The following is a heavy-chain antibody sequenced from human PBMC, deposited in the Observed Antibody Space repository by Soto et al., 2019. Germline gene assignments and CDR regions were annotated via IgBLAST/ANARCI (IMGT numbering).Heavy chain of an antibody. CDR2: IYYSGST. D-gene: IGHD1-20*01. Sequence: PSETLSLTCTVSGGSISSGGYYWSWIRQHPGKGLEWIGYIYYSGSTYYNPSLKSRVTISVDTSKNQFSLKLSSVTAADTAVYYCARLPRQGITGIYDWGQGTLVTVSS. CDR3: ARLPRQGITGIYD. CDR1: GGSISSGGYY. J-gene: IGHJ4*02. V-gene: IGHV4-39*01.